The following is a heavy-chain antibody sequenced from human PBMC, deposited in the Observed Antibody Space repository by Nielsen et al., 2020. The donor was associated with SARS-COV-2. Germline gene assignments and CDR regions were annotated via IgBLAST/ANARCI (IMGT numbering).Heavy chain of an antibody. V-gene: IGHV3-49*03. CDR2: IRSKAYGGTT. D-gene: IGHD5-12*01. Sequence: GESLKISCAASGFTFSDYYMSWIRQAPGKGLEWVGFIRSKAYGGTTEYAASVKGRFTISRDDSKSIAYLQMNSLKTEDTAVYYCTRGYSGYDSDDYWGQGTLVTVSS. CDR3: TRGYSGYDSDDY. CDR1: GFTFSDYY. J-gene: IGHJ4*02.